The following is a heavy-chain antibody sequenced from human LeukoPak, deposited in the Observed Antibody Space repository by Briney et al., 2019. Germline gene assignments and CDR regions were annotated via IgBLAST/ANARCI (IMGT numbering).Heavy chain of an antibody. CDR2: MNPNSGNT. Sequence: ASVRVSCKASGYTFTSYDIDWVRQAPGQGLEWMGWMNPNSGNTGYAQKFQGRVTITRNTSISTAYMELSSLRSEDTAVYYWARARRLKTSSGGSCFYYYYMDVWGKGTTVTVSS. J-gene: IGHJ6*03. CDR3: ARARRLKTSSGGSCFYYYYMDV. CDR1: GYTFTSYD. D-gene: IGHD2-15*01. V-gene: IGHV1-8*03.